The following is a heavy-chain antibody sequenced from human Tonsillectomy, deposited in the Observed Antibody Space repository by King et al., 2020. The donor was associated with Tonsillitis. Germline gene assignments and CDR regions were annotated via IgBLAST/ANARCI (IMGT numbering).Heavy chain of an antibody. J-gene: IGHJ4*02. CDR3: ARDVARGYSGYDSFDY. V-gene: IGHV1-18*04. CDR1: VYTFISYV. D-gene: IGHD5-12*01. CDR2: INPYRGNT. Sequence: QLVQSGAEVKKPGASVKVSCKASVYTFISYVISWVRQAPGQGLEWMGWINPYRGNTNYEQNLQGRVTITTDTSTSTAYMELRSLRSDDTAVYCCARDVARGYSGYDSFDYGGQETLVIVSS.